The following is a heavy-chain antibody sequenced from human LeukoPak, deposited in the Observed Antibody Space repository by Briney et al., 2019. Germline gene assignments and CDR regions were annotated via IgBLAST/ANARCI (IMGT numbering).Heavy chain of an antibody. Sequence: ASVKVSCKASGYTFTSYFMYWVRQAPGQGLEWMGLINPSGGNTRYAQKFQDRVTMTRDTSTSTVYMELSSLRSEDTAMYYCARDRTQYYESVGYYSRWEYWGQGTLVTVSS. CDR3: ARDRTQYYESVGYYSRWEY. D-gene: IGHD3-22*01. CDR2: INPSGGNT. CDR1: GYTFTSYF. V-gene: IGHV1-46*01. J-gene: IGHJ4*02.